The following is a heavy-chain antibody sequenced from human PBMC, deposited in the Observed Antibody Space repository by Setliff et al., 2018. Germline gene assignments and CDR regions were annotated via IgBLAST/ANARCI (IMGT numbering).Heavy chain of an antibody. J-gene: IGHJ6*02. CDR1: GFTFSRYW. CDR2: IKQDGSEK. Sequence: PGGSLRLSCAASGFTFSRYWMSWVRQAPGKGLEWVANIKQDGSEKYYVDSVKGRFTISRDNAKNSPYLQMNSLRAEDTAVYYCARDHVYGSQYYYYYYGMDVWGQGTTVTVSS. CDR3: ARDHVYGSQYYYYYYGMDV. D-gene: IGHD3-10*01. V-gene: IGHV3-7*01.